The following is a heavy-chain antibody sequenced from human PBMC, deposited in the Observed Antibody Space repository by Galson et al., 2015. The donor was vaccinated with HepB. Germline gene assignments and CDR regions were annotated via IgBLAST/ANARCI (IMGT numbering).Heavy chain of an antibody. CDR1: GFTFSKYS. CDR3: TRDSRRVIDHESFDI. V-gene: IGHV3-48*01. D-gene: IGHD3-10*01. J-gene: IGHJ3*02. CDR2: ISPTSWTI. Sequence: SLRLSCATSGFTFSKYSMNWVRQAPGKGLEWVSSISPTSWTIYQADSVKGRFTISRDTSKSSVYLQMSSLRPEDTGVYYCTRDSRRVIDHESFDIWGRRTMVTVSS.